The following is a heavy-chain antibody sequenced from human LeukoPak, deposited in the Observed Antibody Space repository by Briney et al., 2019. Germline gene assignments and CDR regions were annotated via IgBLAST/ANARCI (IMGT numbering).Heavy chain of an antibody. Sequence: SETLSLTCTVSGGSIRSSSYYWGWIRQPPGKGLEWIGSIYYGGSTNYNPSLKSRVTISVDTSKNQFSLKLSSVTAADTAVYYCARASKPSYYGSGSYYLSASGYNWFDPWGQGTLVTVSS. J-gene: IGHJ5*02. V-gene: IGHV4-39*07. D-gene: IGHD3-10*01. CDR1: GGSIRSSSYY. CDR3: ARASKPSYYGSGSYYLSASGYNWFDP. CDR2: IYYGGST.